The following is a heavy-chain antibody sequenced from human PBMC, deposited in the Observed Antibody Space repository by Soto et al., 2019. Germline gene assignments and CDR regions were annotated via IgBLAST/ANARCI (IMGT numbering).Heavy chain of an antibody. D-gene: IGHD6-19*01. Sequence: ASVKVSCKASGGAFSSYTISWVRQAPGQGLEWMGWINAGNGNTKYSQKFQGRVTITRDTSASTAYMELSSLRSEDTAVYYCASSAVAGYYYYYYMDVWGKGTTVTVSS. J-gene: IGHJ6*03. V-gene: IGHV1-3*01. CDR1: GGAFSSYT. CDR2: INAGNGNT. CDR3: ASSAVAGYYYYYYMDV.